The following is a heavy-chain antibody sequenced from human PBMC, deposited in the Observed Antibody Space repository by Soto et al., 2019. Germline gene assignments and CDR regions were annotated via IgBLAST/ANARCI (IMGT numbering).Heavy chain of an antibody. V-gene: IGHV1-8*01. D-gene: IGHD3-10*01. CDR2: MNPNSGNT. CDR1: GYTFTSYD. CDR3: ARSSYYYGSGPIDY. Sequence: ASVKVSCTASGYTFTSYDINWVRQATGQGLEWMGWMNPNSGNTGYAQKFQGRVTMTRNTSISTAYMELSSLRSEDTAVYYCARSSYYYGSGPIDYWGQGTLVTVSS. J-gene: IGHJ4*02.